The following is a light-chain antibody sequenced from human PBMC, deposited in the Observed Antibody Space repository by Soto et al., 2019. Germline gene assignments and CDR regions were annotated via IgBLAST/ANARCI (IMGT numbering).Light chain of an antibody. CDR3: TSYAGSNDLGV. Sequence: QSALTQPPSASGSLGQSVTISCTGSSSDVGGYYYVSWYQQHPGTAPKLMIFEISNRPSGVPDRFSGSTSGTTASLTVSGLQDDDAADYYCTSYAGSNDLGVFGGGTKVTVL. V-gene: IGLV2-8*01. CDR1: SSDVGGYYY. CDR2: EIS. J-gene: IGLJ2*01.